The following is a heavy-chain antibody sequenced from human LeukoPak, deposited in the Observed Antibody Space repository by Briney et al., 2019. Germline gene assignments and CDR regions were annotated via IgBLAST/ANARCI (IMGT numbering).Heavy chain of an antibody. Sequence: ASVKVSCKASGGTFSDYTISWVRQAPGQGLEWMGGIMPIFNTSNFAQRFQGRVTITADESTSTAYMEVSGLRSEDTAVYYCARTYYYDSSGYFDWGQGTLVTVSS. CDR3: ARTYYYDSSGYFD. V-gene: IGHV1-69*13. CDR2: IMPIFNTS. D-gene: IGHD3-22*01. J-gene: IGHJ4*02. CDR1: GGTFSDYT.